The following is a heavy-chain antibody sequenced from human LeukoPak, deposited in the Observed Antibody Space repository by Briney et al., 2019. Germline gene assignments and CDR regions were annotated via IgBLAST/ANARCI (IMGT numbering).Heavy chain of an antibody. V-gene: IGHV3-11*01. D-gene: IGHD6-19*01. CDR1: GSGFTFSDYY. J-gene: IGHJ4*02. CDR2: MSGRSGSIY. Sequence: GGSLRLSCAASGSGFTFSDYYMTWIRQAPGKGLDWVAYMSGRSGSIYHHAASVKGRFTISRDNAKNSLYLQMNNQRAEDTAVYYCAKDSRSGSGRFDYWGQGTLVTVSS. CDR3: AKDSRSGSGRFDY.